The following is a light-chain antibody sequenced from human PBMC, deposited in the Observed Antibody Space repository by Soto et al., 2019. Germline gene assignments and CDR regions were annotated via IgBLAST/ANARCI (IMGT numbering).Light chain of an antibody. CDR3: GAWDSSLNNAV. CDR1: SSNIGKNY. V-gene: IGLV1-51*01. Sequence: QSVLTQPPSVSAAPGQTVTISCSGSSSNIGKNYVSWYQQLPGTAPKLLIYDSDKRPSGIPDRFSGSKSGTSATLAITGLQTGDDADYYCGAWDSSLNNAVFGGGTQLTVL. CDR2: DSD. J-gene: IGLJ7*01.